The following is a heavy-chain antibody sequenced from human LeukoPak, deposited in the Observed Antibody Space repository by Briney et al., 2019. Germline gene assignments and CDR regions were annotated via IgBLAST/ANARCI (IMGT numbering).Heavy chain of an antibody. D-gene: IGHD3-22*01. J-gene: IGHJ4*02. CDR3: VRDPNNYDSH. V-gene: IGHV3-74*01. CDR2: ITPDGDGS. Sequence: GRSLRLSCAASGFTFSSFWMHWVRQVPGKGLEWVSRITPDGDGSTYAASVQGRFTISRDNAKDTVYLQMSNLRAEDTALYYCVRDPNNYDSHLGQGTLVTVSS. CDR1: GFTFSSFW.